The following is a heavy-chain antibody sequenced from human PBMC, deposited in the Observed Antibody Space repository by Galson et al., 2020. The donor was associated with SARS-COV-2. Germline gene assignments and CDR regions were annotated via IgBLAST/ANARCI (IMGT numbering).Heavy chain of an antibody. V-gene: IGHV2-70*11. CDR2: IDWDDDK. CDR1: GFSLSTSGMC. Sequence: SGPTLVKPTQTLTLTCTFSGFSLSTSGMCVSWIRQPPGKALEWLARIDWDDDKYYSTSLKTRLTISKDTSKNQVVLTMTNMDPVDTATYYCARIHVHIAAGGMDVWGQGTTVTVSS. J-gene: IGHJ6*02. CDR3: ARIHVHIAAGGMDV. D-gene: IGHD6-25*01.